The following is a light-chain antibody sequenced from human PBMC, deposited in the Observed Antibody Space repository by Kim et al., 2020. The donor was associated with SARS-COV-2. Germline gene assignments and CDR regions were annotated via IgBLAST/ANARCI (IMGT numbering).Light chain of an antibody. CDR3: VLYMGRGISV. Sequence: GGTVTLTCGLSSGSVSTSYYPSWYQQTPGQAPRTLIYSTNPRSSGVPDRFSGSILGNKAALTITGAQADDESDYYCVLYMGRGISVFGGGTKVTVL. V-gene: IGLV8-61*01. CDR2: STN. CDR1: SGSVSTSYY. J-gene: IGLJ3*02.